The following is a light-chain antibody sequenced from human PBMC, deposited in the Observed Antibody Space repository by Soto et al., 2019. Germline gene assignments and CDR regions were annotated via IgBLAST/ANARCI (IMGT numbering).Light chain of an antibody. V-gene: IGKV3-15*01. J-gene: IGKJ2*01. Sequence: IVMTQSPATLSVSPGERASLSCRASQSVGSNLAWYQQTAGQAPRLLIYGASTRATGIPARFSGSGSGTNFTLSIRSVQSEDFAVYSCQQYTNWPYTFGQGTKLEIK. CDR3: QQYTNWPYT. CDR1: QSVGSN. CDR2: GAS.